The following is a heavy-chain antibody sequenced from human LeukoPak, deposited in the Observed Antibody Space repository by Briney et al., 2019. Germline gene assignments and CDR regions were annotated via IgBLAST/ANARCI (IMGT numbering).Heavy chain of an antibody. J-gene: IGHJ4*02. Sequence: ASVKVSCKASGYTFTSYDINWERQATGQGLEWMGWMNPNSGNTGYAQKFQGRVTITRNTSISTAYMELSSLRSEDTAVYYCARAINSGWVPDYWGQGTLVTVSS. D-gene: IGHD6-19*01. CDR1: GYTFTSYD. CDR2: MNPNSGNT. V-gene: IGHV1-8*03. CDR3: ARAINSGWVPDY.